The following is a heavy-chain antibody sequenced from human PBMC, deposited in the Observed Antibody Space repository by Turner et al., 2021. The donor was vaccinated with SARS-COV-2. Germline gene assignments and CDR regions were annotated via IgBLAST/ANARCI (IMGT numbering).Heavy chain of an antibody. CDR1: GGSSSSSNW. Sequence: QVQLQESCRGLAMPSGTLCLTCTVSGGSSSSSNWWSWVRQPPGKGLEWIGEIYHSGSTNYNPSLKSRVTISVDTSKNQFSLKLSSVTAADTAVYYCARGIKGVLMSGSYYYYGMDVWGQGTTVTVSS. V-gene: IGHV4-4*02. J-gene: IGHJ6*02. CDR2: IYHSGST. CDR3: ARGIKGVLMSGSYYYYGMDV. D-gene: IGHD1-26*01.